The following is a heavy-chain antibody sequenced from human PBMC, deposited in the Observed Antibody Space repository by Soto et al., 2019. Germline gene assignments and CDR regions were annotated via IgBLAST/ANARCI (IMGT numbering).Heavy chain of an antibody. CDR1: GFTLSAHN. CDR3: ARSGTGTNSYYYGMDV. V-gene: IGHV3-48*02. J-gene: IGHJ6*02. Sequence: PGGSLRLSSAASGFTLSAHNTELVRQAPGKGLEWGSCVDGRGTTTHHAHSEKGRFTVSRDNAKNTLYLQMNSLTDGDTAVYYCARSGTGTNSYYYGMDVWGQGTTVTVSS. CDR2: VDGRGTTT. D-gene: IGHD1-1*01.